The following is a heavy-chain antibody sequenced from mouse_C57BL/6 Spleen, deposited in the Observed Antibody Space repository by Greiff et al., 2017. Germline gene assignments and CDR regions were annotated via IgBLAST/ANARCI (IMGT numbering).Heavy chain of an antibody. CDR2: IYPGDGDT. J-gene: IGHJ1*03. V-gene: IGHV1-82*01. D-gene: IGHD1-1*01. CDR1: GYAFSSSW. CDR3: ARGLLRYWYFDV. Sequence: QVQLQQSGPELVKPGASVKISCKASGYAFSSSWMNWVKQRPGKGLEWIGRIYPGDGDTNYNGKFKGKATLTADKSSSTAYMQLSSLTYEDSAVYFGARGLLRYWYFDVWGTGTTVTVSS.